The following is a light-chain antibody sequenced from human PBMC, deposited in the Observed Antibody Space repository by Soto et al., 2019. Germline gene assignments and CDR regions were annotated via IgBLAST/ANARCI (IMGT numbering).Light chain of an antibody. Sequence: DIQMTQSPSTLSASVGDRVTVTCRASQTISNWLAWYQQKPGKAPKLLIYKASSLESAVPSSFSGSRSGTDFTLTISSLQHDDVATCDCQQYNSDSWTFGQGTKVEIK. CDR3: QQYNSDSWT. J-gene: IGKJ1*01. CDR1: QTISNW. CDR2: KAS. V-gene: IGKV1-5*03.